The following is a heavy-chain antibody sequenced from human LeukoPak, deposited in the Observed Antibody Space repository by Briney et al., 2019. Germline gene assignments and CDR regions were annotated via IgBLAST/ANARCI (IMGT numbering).Heavy chain of an antibody. CDR3: AKAHGPVVPAAIWAVVDNYFDY. J-gene: IGHJ4*02. D-gene: IGHD2-2*01. CDR1: GFTFDDYA. CDR2: ISWNSGSI. Sequence: PGRSLRLSCAASGFTFDDYAMHWVRQAPGKGLEWVSGISWNSGSIGYADSVKGRFTISRDNAKNSLYLQMNSLRAEDTALYYCAKAHGPVVPAAIWAVVDNYFDYWGQGTLVTVSS. V-gene: IGHV3-9*01.